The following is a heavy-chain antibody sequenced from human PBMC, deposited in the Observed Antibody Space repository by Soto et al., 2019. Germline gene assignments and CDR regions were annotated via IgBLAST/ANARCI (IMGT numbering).Heavy chain of an antibody. Sequence: EEQLLESGGGLVQPGGSLRLSCSVSGFTFSNYAMIWVRQAPGKGLEWVSGISGNSGSTYYADSVKGRFTISRDNSKNTLNLQMNSLRTEDTAVYYCAKDIVVVIAAGDAFDIWGQGTMVTVSS. D-gene: IGHD2-15*01. CDR1: GFTFSNYA. CDR3: AKDIVVVIAAGDAFDI. V-gene: IGHV3-23*01. CDR2: ISGNSGST. J-gene: IGHJ3*02.